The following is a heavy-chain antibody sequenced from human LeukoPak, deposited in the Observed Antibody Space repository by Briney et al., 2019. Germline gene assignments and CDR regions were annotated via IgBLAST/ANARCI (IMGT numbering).Heavy chain of an antibody. D-gene: IGHD3-3*01. CDR1: GYTFTSYG. Sequence: ASVKVSCKASGYTFTSYGISWVRQAPGQGLEWMGWISAYNGNTNYAQKLQGRVTMTTDTSTSTAYMELRSLRSDDTAVYYCASSFQGYYDFWSGYSSFDYWGQGTLVTVSS. CDR3: ASSFQGYYDFWSGYSSFDY. J-gene: IGHJ4*02. V-gene: IGHV1-18*01. CDR2: ISAYNGNT.